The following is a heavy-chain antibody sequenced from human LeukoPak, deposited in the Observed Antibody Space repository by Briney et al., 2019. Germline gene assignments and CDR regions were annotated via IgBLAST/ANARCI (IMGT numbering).Heavy chain of an antibody. CDR3: ARTAFYYDSSDYSYYYMDV. D-gene: IGHD3-22*01. Sequence: SGPALVKPTQTLTLTCTFSGFSLSTRGMCVSWIRQPPGKALEWLARIDWDDDKYYNTSLKTRLTISKDTSKNQVVLRMTNMDPVDTATYYCARTAFYYDSSDYSYYYMDVWGKGTTVTISS. CDR2: IDWDDDK. CDR1: GFSLSTRGMC. J-gene: IGHJ6*03. V-gene: IGHV2-70*11.